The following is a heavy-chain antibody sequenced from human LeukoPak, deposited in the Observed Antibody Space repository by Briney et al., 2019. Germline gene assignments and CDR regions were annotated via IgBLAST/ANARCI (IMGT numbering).Heavy chain of an antibody. Sequence: PSETLSLTCTVSGGSISSYYWSWIRQPPGKGLEWIGYIYYSGSTNYNPSLKSRVTISVDTSENQFSLKLSSVTAADTAVYYCAREGTVAGSIDYWGQGTLVTVSS. V-gene: IGHV4-59*01. CDR3: AREGTVAGSIDY. D-gene: IGHD6-19*01. CDR2: IYYSGST. CDR1: GGSISSYY. J-gene: IGHJ4*02.